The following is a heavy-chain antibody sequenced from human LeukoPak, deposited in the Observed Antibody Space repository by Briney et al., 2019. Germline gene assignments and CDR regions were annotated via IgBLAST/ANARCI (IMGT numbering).Heavy chain of an antibody. CDR1: GDSIISDDYY. Sequence: SETLSLTCTVSGDSIISDDYYWAWIRQPPGKGLEWIGSIHYTGIPYYSSSLKSRVTISIDTSKSQFSLKVNSVTAADTAVYYCARADPLYSSGWEYYYYYGMDVWGQGTTVTVSS. V-gene: IGHV4-39*07. D-gene: IGHD6-19*01. J-gene: IGHJ6*02. CDR3: ARADPLYSSGWEYYYYYGMDV. CDR2: IHYTGIP.